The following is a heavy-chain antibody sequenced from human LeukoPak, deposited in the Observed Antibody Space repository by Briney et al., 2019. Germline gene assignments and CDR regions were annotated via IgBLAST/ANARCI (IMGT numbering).Heavy chain of an antibody. J-gene: IGHJ4*02. V-gene: IGHV3-23*01. D-gene: IGHD6-25*01. CDR2: ISGSGGST. CDR3: AKDRKAATQLIDC. Sequence: PGGSLRLSCAASGFTFSSYAMSWARQAPGKGLEWVSAISGSGGSTYYADSVKGRFTISRDNSKNTLYLQMNSLRAEDTAVYYCAKDRKAATQLIDCWGQGTLVTVSS. CDR1: GFTFSSYA.